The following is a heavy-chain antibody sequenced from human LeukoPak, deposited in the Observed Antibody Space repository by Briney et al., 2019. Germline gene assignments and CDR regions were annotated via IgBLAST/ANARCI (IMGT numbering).Heavy chain of an antibody. J-gene: IGHJ3*02. CDR2: IYYSGST. V-gene: IGHV4-39*07. CDR1: GGSISSSSYY. D-gene: IGHD3-16*02. CDR3: ARGDYVWGSYRTDAFDI. Sequence: PSETLSLTCTVSGGSISSSSYYWGWIRQPPGKGLEWIGSIYYSGSTYYNPSLKSRVTISVDTSKNQFSLKLSSVTAADTAVYYCARGDYVWGSYRTDAFDIWGQGTMVTVSS.